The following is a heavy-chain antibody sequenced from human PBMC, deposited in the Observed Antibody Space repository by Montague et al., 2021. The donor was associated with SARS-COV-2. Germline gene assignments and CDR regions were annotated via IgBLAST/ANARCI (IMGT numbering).Heavy chain of an antibody. CDR2: IYHSGST. J-gene: IGHJ6*02. CDR1: GYSISSGYY. Sequence: SETLSLTCTVSGYSISSGYYCGWIRQPPRKGLEWIVSIYHSGSTYYYPSLKSRVTISVDTSKNKFSLKLISVPAADTAVYYSWGGVGAPYYCYGMDVWGQGTMVTVSS. CDR3: WGGVGAPYYCYGMDV. D-gene: IGHD1-26*01. V-gene: IGHV4-38-2*02.